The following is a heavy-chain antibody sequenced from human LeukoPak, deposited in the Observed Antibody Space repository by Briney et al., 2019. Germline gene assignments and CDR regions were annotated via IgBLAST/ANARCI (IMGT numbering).Heavy chain of an antibody. CDR2: TYYRSKWYN. J-gene: IGHJ4*02. V-gene: IGHV6-1*01. CDR1: GDSVSSNSAA. Sequence: SQTLSLTCAISGDSVSSNSAAWNWIRQSPSRGLEWLGRTYYRSKWYNDYAVSVKSRITINPDTSKNQFSLQLNSVTPEDTAVYYCARGSINRGYSSGWYVRRPRAFDYWGQGTLVTVSS. D-gene: IGHD6-19*01. CDR3: ARGSINRGYSSGWYVRRPRAFDY.